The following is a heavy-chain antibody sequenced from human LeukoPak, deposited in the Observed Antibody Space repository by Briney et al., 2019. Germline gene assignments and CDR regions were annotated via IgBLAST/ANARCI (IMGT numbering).Heavy chain of an antibody. J-gene: IGHJ4*02. Sequence: PGGSLRLSCAASGFTFDDYTMHWVRRAPGKGLEWVSLISWDGGSTYYADSVKGRFTISRDNSKNTLYLQMNSLRAEDTAVYYCAKDLGYCSSTSCSTIDYWGQGTLVTVSS. V-gene: IGHV3-43*01. D-gene: IGHD2-2*01. CDR3: AKDLGYCSSTSCSTIDY. CDR2: ISWDGGST. CDR1: GFTFDDYT.